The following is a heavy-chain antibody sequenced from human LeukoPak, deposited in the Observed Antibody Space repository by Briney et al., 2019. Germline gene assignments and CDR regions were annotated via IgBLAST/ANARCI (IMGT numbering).Heavy chain of an antibody. CDR3: ARDWAHCSGGSCCFVY. J-gene: IGHJ4*02. CDR1: GGTFSSYA. CDR2: IIPILGIA. V-gene: IGHV1-69*04. Sequence: SVKVSCKASGGTFSSYAISWVRQAPGQGLEWMGRIIPILGIANYAQKFQGRATITADKSTSTAYMELSSLRSEDTAVYYCARDWAHCSGGSCCFVYWGQGTLVTVSS. D-gene: IGHD2-15*01.